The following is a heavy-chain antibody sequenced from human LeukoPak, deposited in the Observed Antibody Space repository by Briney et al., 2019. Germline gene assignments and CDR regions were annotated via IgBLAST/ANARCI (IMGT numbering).Heavy chain of an antibody. CDR1: GFTFSSYG. V-gene: IGHV3-30*18. CDR3: AKDSSGRGDYYGMDV. D-gene: IGHD6-19*01. J-gene: IGHJ6*02. Sequence: GGSLRLSCAASGFTFSSYGMHWVRQAPGKGLEWVAVISYDGSNKYYADSVKGRFTISRDNSKNTLYLQMNSLRAEDTAVYYCAKDSSGRGDYYGMDVWGQGTTVTVSS. CDR2: ISYDGSNK.